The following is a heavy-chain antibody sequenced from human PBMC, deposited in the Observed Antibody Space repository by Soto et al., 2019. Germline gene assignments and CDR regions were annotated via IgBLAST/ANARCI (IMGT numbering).Heavy chain of an antibody. CDR1: GYTFTSYG. Sequence: QVLLVQSGAEVKKPGASVKVSCKASGYTFTSYGISWVRQAPGQGLEWMGWISAYNGNTNYAQKLQGRVTMTTDTSTSTAYMELRSLRSDDTAVYYCARDRLSIRQNQSRGDYWGQGTLVTVSS. V-gene: IGHV1-18*01. J-gene: IGHJ4*02. D-gene: IGHD6-6*01. CDR2: ISAYNGNT. CDR3: ARDRLSIRQNQSRGDY.